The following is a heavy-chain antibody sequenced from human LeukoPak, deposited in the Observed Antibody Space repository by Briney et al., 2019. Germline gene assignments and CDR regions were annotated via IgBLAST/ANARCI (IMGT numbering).Heavy chain of an antibody. J-gene: IGHJ5*02. CDR2: ISGSGGST. CDR3: AKDEDYDIFTGYHLFDP. D-gene: IGHD3-9*01. Sequence: PGGSLSLSCAASGFTFSSYAMSWVHQAPGKGLEWVSAISGSGGSTYYADSVKGRFTISRDNSKNTLYLQMNSLRAEDTAVYYCAKDEDYDIFTGYHLFDPWGQGTLVTVSS. CDR1: GFTFSSYA. V-gene: IGHV3-23*01.